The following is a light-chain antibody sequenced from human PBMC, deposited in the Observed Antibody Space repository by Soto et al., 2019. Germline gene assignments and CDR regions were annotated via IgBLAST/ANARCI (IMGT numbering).Light chain of an antibody. CDR1: SSDGGGYNY. Sequence: QSVLTQPPSASGSLGQSVTISCTGTSSDGGGYNYVSWHQPHPGKAPKVMIYEVTKRPPGVPDRFSGSKSGNTASLTVSGLQAEDEADYYCSSFAGGGNPVLLGGGTKLTVL. CDR2: EVT. J-gene: IGLJ2*01. CDR3: SSFAGGGNPVL. V-gene: IGLV2-8*01.